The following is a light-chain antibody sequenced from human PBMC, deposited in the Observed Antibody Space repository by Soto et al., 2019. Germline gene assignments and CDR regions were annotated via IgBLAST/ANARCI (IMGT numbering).Light chain of an antibody. Sequence: DIQMTQSPSSLSASVGDRVTITCQASQDISNYLNWYQQKPGQAPRLLIYDAFHLETGVPSRFSRSGSATDFTFTISSLLPEDIATYYCQQYDNLPLTFGGGTKVEIK. V-gene: IGKV1-33*01. CDR2: DAF. CDR3: QQYDNLPLT. CDR1: QDISNY. J-gene: IGKJ4*01.